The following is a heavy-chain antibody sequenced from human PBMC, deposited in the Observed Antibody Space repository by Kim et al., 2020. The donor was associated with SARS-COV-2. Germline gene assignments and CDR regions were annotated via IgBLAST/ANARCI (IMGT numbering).Heavy chain of an antibody. CDR1: GFTFSSYW. CDR2: INSDGSNT. J-gene: IGHJ3*01. CDR3: ARSRTKWSTNR. D-gene: IGHD2-2*01. Sequence: GGSLRLSCAASGFTFSSYWMHWVRQAPGKGLVWVSRINSDGSNTSYADSVKGRFTISRDNAKNTLYLQMNSLRAEDTAVYYCARSRTKWSTNRWGQGTMVTVSS. V-gene: IGHV3-74*01.